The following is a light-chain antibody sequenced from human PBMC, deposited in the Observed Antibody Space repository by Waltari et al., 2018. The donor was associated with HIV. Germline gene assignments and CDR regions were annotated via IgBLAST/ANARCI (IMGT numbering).Light chain of an antibody. Sequence: QSVLTQAPSASGTPGQRVTISCSGSSSNIGSNYVYWYHQFPGTAPKLLIYRNNQRPSGVPDRVSGSKSGTSASLAISGLRSEDEADYYCATWDDTLSGPVFGGGTKLTVL. V-gene: IGLV1-47*01. CDR1: SSNIGSNY. CDR2: RNN. CDR3: ATWDDTLSGPV. J-gene: IGLJ2*01.